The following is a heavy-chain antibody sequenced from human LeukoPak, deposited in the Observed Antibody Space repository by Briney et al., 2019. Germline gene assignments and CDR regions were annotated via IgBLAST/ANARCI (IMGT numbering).Heavy chain of an antibody. CDR3: AKDEWLANSYYFDY. Sequence: PGGSLRLSCAASGFTFSSYGMHWVRQAPGKGLEWVAVISYDGSNKYYADSVKGRFTISRDYSKNTLYLQMNSLRAEDTAVYYCAKDEWLANSYYFDYWGQGTLVTVSS. J-gene: IGHJ4*02. CDR1: GFTFSSYG. D-gene: IGHD6-19*01. CDR2: ISYDGSNK. V-gene: IGHV3-30*18.